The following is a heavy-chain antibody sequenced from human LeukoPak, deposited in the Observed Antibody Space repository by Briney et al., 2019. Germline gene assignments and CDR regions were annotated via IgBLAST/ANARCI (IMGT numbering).Heavy chain of an antibody. V-gene: IGHV3-66*01. CDR1: GFTVSSYY. J-gene: IGHJ6*02. CDR2: MYSGGST. CDR3: ARSYSNHLFGMDV. D-gene: IGHD4-11*01. Sequence: GGSLRLSCAASGFTVSSYYMTWVRQAPGKGLEWVSVMYSGGSTYYADSVKGRVAISRDNSQNTVFLQMNSVRVEDTAVYYCARSYSNHLFGMDVWGQGTVVTVSS.